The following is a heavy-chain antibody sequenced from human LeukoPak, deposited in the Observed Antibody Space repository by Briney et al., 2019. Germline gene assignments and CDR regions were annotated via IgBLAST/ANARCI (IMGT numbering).Heavy chain of an antibody. CDR3: ARHGLYQDYGY. CDR2: IYYSGST. CDR1: GGSISSGSYY. J-gene: IGHJ4*02. Sequence: SETLSLTCTVSGGSISSGSYYWGWIRQPPGKGLKWIGSIYYSGSTYYNPSLKSRVTISLDMSKNQFSLRLTSVTAADTAIYYCARHGLYQDYGYWGQGILVTVSS. D-gene: IGHD3-16*01. V-gene: IGHV4-39*01.